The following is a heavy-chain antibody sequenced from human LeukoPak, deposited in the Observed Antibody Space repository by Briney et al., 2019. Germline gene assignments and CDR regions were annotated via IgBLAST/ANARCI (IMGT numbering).Heavy chain of an antibody. CDR2: ISYDGSSK. CDR3: ARGTLFSLGYYDSSGAANEYFQH. J-gene: IGHJ1*01. V-gene: IGHV3-30-3*01. D-gene: IGHD3-22*01. Sequence: GESLKISCAASGFTFSSYAMHWVRQAPGKGLEWVAVISYDGSSKYYADSVKGRFTISRDNSKNTLYLQMNSLRAEDTAVYYCARGTLFSLGYYDSSGAANEYFQHWGQGTLVTVSS. CDR1: GFTFSSYA.